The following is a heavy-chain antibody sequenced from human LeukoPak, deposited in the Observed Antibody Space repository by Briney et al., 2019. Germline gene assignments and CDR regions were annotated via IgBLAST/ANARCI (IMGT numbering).Heavy chain of an antibody. V-gene: IGHV4-59*08. CDR3: ARHGAAAGILTGGYNWFDP. J-gene: IGHJ5*02. CDR1: GGSISSYY. D-gene: IGHD6-13*01. Sequence: SETLSLTCTVSGGSISSYYWSWIRQPPGKGLEWIGYIYYSGSTNYNPSLKSRVTISVDTSKNHFSLNLSSVTAADTAVYYCARHGAAAGILTGGYNWFDPWGQGTLVTVSS. CDR2: IYYSGST.